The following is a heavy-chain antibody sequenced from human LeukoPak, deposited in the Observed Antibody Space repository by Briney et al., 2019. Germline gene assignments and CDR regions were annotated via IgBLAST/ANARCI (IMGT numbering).Heavy chain of an antibody. CDR1: GGSISSYY. V-gene: IGHV4-59*12. Sequence: LETLSLTCTVSGGSISSYYWSWIRQPPGKGLEWIGYIYYSGSTNYNPSLKSRVTISVDTSKNQFSLKLSSVTAADTAVCYCARPYSSSTLNAFDIWGQGTMVTVSS. D-gene: IGHD6-6*01. J-gene: IGHJ3*02. CDR3: ARPYSSSTLNAFDI. CDR2: IYYSGST.